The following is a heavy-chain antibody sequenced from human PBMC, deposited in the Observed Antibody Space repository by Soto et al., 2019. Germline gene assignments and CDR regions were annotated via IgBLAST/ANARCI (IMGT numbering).Heavy chain of an antibody. CDR2: IYPGDSDT. V-gene: IGHV5-51*01. D-gene: IGHD2-8*01. J-gene: IGHJ3*02. Sequence: PGESLKISCKGSGYSFTSYWIGWVRQMPGKGLEWMGIIYPGDSDTRYSPSFQGQVTISADKSISTAYLQWRSLKASDTAMYYCGRRXCTNGVCYLRAFDIWGQGTMVTVSS. CDR1: GYSFTSYW. CDR3: GRRXCTNGVCYLRAFDI.